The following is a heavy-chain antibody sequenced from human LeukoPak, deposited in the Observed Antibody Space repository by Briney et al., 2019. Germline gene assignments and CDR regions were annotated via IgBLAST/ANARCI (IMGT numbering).Heavy chain of an antibody. CDR1: GGSISSYY. Sequence: SSETLSLTCTVSGGSISSYYWSWIRQPPGKGLEWTGYIYYSGSTNYNPSLKSRVTISVDTSKNQFSLKLSSVTAADTAVYYCAADDYDSSGYYRPYFDYWGQGTLVTVSS. CDR3: AADDYDSSGYYRPYFDY. D-gene: IGHD3-22*01. V-gene: IGHV4-59*01. CDR2: IYYSGST. J-gene: IGHJ4*02.